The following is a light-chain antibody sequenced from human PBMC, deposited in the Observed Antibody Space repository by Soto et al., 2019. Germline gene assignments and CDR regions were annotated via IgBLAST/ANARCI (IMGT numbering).Light chain of an antibody. CDR2: GAS. CDR3: QHFNNWPPEYT. J-gene: IGKJ2*01. CDR1: QSVSSN. V-gene: IGKV3-15*01. Sequence: EIVMTQSPATLSVSPGERATLSCRASQSVSSNLAWYQQKPGQAPRLLIYGASTRATGIPARFSGSGSGTEFTLTINSLQSEDFAVYYCQHFNNWPPEYTFGQGTKLEIK.